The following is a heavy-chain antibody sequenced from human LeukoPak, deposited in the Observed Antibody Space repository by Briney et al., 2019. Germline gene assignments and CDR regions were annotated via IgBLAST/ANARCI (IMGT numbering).Heavy chain of an antibody. V-gene: IGHV4-4*08. D-gene: IGHD4/OR15-4a*01. Sequence: PSETLSLTCTVYGGSISSYYWSWIRQPPGKGLEWIGYIYNSGSTNYNPSLQSRVTISVDTSKTQFSLKLSPVTAADTAVYYCAGEVRYGMDVWGQGTTVTVSS. CDR3: AGEVRYGMDV. CDR2: IYNSGST. CDR1: GGSISSYY. J-gene: IGHJ6*02.